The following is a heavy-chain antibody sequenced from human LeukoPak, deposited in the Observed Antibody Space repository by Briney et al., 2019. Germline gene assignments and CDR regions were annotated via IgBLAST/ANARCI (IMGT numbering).Heavy chain of an antibody. Sequence: GSLRLSCAASGFTFSSYSMNWVRQAPGKGLEWVSSISSSSSYIYYADSVKGRFTISRDNAKNSLYLQMNSLRAEDTAVYYCARDRSRELRYYYGMDVWGQGTTVTVSS. CDR2: ISSSSSYI. CDR1: GFTFSSYS. J-gene: IGHJ6*02. V-gene: IGHV3-21*01. D-gene: IGHD1-26*01. CDR3: ARDRSRELRYYYGMDV.